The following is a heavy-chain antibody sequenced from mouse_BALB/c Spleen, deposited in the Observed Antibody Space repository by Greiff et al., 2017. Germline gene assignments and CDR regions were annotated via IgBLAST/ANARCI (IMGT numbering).Heavy chain of an antibody. CDR2: ILPGSGST. J-gene: IGHJ3*01. CDR1: GYTFSSYW. V-gene: IGHV1-9*01. CDR3: ARDEMITSWFAY. D-gene: IGHD2-4*01. Sequence: QVQLKESGAELMKPGASVKISCKATGYTFSSYWIEWVKQRPGHGLEWIGEILPGSGSTNYNEKFKGKATFTADTSSNTAYMQLSSLTSEDSAVYYCARDEMITSWFAYWGQGTLVTVSA.